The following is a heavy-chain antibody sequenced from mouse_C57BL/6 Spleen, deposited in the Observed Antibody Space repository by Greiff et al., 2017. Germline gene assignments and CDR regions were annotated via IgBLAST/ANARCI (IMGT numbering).Heavy chain of an antibody. J-gene: IGHJ2*01. V-gene: IGHV1-15*01. CDR2: IDPETGGT. Sequence: VQLQQSGAELVRPGASVTLSCKASGYTFTDYEMHWVKQTPVHGLEWIGAIDPETGGTAYNQKFKGKAILTADKSSSTAYMELRSLTSEDSAVYYCTRYYGSSHYFDDWGQGTTLTVSS. D-gene: IGHD1-1*01. CDR3: TRYYGSSHYFDD. CDR1: GYTFTDYE.